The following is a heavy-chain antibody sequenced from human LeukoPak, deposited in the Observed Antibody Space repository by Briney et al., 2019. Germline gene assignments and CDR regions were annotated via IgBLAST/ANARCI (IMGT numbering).Heavy chain of an antibody. Sequence: EASVKVSCKASGYTFTGYYMHWVRQAPGQGLEWMGWINPNSGGTNYAQKFQGWVTMTRDTSISTASMELSRLRSDDTAVYYCARDRIPSGCSSTSCHNWFDPWGQGTLVTVSS. CDR3: ARDRIPSGCSSTSCHNWFDP. CDR2: INPNSGGT. J-gene: IGHJ5*02. D-gene: IGHD2-2*01. CDR1: GYTFTGYY. V-gene: IGHV1-2*04.